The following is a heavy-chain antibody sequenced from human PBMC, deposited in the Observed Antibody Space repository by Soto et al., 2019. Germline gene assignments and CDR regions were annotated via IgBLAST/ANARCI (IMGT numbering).Heavy chain of an antibody. V-gene: IGHV3-23*01. Sequence: EVQLLESGGGLVQPGGSLRLSCAASGFTFGSYSMHWFRLAPGKGLEWVAVIGIVGVTKYYADSVKGRFTISRDDSKNTLVLQMNSLRAEDTAVYYCAKVTSPIGSRYGFDYWGQGTLVTVSS. CDR3: AKVTSPIGSRYGFDY. D-gene: IGHD2-15*01. CDR2: IGIVGVTK. J-gene: IGHJ4*02. CDR1: GFTFGSYS.